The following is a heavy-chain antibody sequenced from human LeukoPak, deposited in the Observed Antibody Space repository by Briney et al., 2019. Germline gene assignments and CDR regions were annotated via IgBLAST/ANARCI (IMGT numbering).Heavy chain of an antibody. CDR3: ARDSTVVAAFDY. V-gene: IGHV3-48*03. CDR1: GFTFSSYE. Sequence: PGGSLRLSCAASGFTFSSYEMNWVRQAPGKGLEWVSYISSSGSTIYYADSVKGRFTISRDNAKNSLHLQMNSLRAEDTAVYYCARDSTVVAAFDYWGQGTLVTVSS. J-gene: IGHJ4*02. D-gene: IGHD2-15*01. CDR2: ISSSGSTI.